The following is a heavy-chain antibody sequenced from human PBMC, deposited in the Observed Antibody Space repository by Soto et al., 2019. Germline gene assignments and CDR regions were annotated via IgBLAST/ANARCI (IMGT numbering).Heavy chain of an antibody. J-gene: IGHJ4*02. Sequence: GGSLRLSCAASGFTFSSYAMSWVRQAPGGGLQWVSTITDTGGDAKYADSVRGRFVISRDNSKKTLYLQMTSLTAEDSAMYYCARGSTDSYPGSRIFDFWGRGTLVTVSS. V-gene: IGHV3-23*01. CDR3: ARGSTDSYPGSRIFDF. CDR2: ITDTGGDA. CDR1: GFTFSSYA. D-gene: IGHD3-10*01.